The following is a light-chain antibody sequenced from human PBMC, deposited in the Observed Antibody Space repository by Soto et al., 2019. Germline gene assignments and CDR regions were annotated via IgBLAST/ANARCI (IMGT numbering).Light chain of an antibody. CDR3: QQYGTSPRT. J-gene: IGKJ1*01. CDR1: QSVSSSY. Sequence: EIVLTQSPGILSLSPGERATLSCRARQSVSSSYLAWYQQKPGQAPRLLIYGASSRATGIPDRFSGSGSGTDFTLTISRQEPEDFAVYYCQQYGTSPRTFGQGTKVDIK. CDR2: GAS. V-gene: IGKV3-20*01.